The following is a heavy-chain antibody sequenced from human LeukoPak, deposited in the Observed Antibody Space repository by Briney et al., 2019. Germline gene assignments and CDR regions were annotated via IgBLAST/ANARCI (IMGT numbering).Heavy chain of an antibody. CDR2: IRYDGSNK. J-gene: IGHJ4*02. V-gene: IGHV3-30*02. CDR1: GFTFSSYG. Sequence: PGGSLRLSCAASGFTFSSYGMHWVRQAPGKGLEWVACIRYDGSNKYYADSVKGRFTISRDNSKNTLYLQMNSLRAEDTAVYYCAKEEDYGSGSYPDFDYWGQGTLVTVSS. D-gene: IGHD3-10*01. CDR3: AKEEDYGSGSYPDFDY.